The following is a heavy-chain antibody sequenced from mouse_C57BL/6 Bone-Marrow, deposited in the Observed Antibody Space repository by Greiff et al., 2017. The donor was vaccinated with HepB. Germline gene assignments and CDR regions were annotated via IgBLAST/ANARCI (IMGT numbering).Heavy chain of an antibody. J-gene: IGHJ2*01. CDR2: IYPGNSDT. CDR1: GYTFTSYW. V-gene: IGHV1-5*01. D-gene: IGHD2-4*01. Sequence: VQLQQSGTVLARPGASVKMSCKTSGYTFTSYWMHWVKQRPGQGLEWIGAIYPGNSDTSYNQKFKGKAKLTAVTSASTAYMELSSLTNEDSAVYYCTRSEDYDGHYFDYWGQGTTLTVSS. CDR3: TRSEDYDGHYFDY.